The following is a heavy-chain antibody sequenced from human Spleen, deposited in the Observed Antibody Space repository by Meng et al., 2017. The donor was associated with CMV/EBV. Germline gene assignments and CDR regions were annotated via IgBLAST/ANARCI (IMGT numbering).Heavy chain of an antibody. J-gene: IGHJ4*02. CDR2: IYTSGST. Sequence: QGQLNGECAGRFRPSVTLSRTCAVYGGSISSYYWSWIRQPAGKGLDWIGRIYTSGSTNYNPSLKSRVTLSVDTSKNQFSLKLSSVTAADTAVYYCARGSRRPLGSGYLFDYWGQGTLVTVSS. CDR1: GGSISSYY. D-gene: IGHD3-3*01. V-gene: IGHV4-59*10. CDR3: ARGSRRPLGSGYLFDY.